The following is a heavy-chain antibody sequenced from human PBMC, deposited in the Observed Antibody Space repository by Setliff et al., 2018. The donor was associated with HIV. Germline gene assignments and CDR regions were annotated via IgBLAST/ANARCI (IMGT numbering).Heavy chain of an antibody. J-gene: IGHJ5*02. V-gene: IGHV1-3*01. CDR1: GYTFTSYH. CDR3: ARDWLMIRGVSWFDP. Sequence: ASVKVSCKASGYTFTSYHMYWVRQAPGQGLEWMGWINAGSGDTRYSRKFQGRVTITSDPVAPMVFLTLSSLRSEDTALYYCARDWLMIRGVSWFDPWGQGTLVTVSS. CDR2: INAGSGDT. D-gene: IGHD3-10*01.